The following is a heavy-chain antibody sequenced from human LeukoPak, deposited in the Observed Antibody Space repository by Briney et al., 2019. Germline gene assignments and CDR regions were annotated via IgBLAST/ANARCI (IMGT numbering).Heavy chain of an antibody. CDR2: ISSNGGNI. D-gene: IGHD1-26*01. J-gene: IGHJ4*02. V-gene: IGHV3-64*01. CDR1: GFTFSSYA. CDR3: ARVRVGATAKGHYFDY. Sequence: QPGGSLRLSCAASGFTFSSYAMHRVRQAPGKGLEYVSVISSNGGNIYYANSVKGRFTISRDNSKNTLYLQMGSLRPEDMAVYYCARVRVGATAKGHYFDYWGQGTLVTVSS.